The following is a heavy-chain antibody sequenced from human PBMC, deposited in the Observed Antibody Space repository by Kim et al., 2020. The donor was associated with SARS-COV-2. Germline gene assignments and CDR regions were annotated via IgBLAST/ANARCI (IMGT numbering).Heavy chain of an antibody. J-gene: IGHJ4*02. Sequence: ADPVKGRFTISRDNPKNPLYLQMTGLRAEDTAVYYCARPYSGSYFGYFDYWGQGTLVTVSS. V-gene: IGHV3-30*01. D-gene: IGHD1-26*01. CDR3: ARPYSGSYFGYFDY.